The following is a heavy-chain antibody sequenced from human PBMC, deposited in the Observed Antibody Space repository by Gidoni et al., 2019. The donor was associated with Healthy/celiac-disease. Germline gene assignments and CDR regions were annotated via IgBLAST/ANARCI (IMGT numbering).Heavy chain of an antibody. J-gene: IGHJ5*02. V-gene: IGHV1-8*01. D-gene: IGHD2-15*01. CDR2: MNPNSGNT. Sequence: QVQLVQSGAEVKKPGASVKVSCKASGYTFTSYDINWVRQATGQGLEWMGWMNPNSGNTGYAQKFQGRVTMTRNTSISTAYMELSSLRSEDTAVYYCARDRCSGGSCYLFFWFDPWGQGTLVTVSS. CDR1: GYTFTSYD. CDR3: ARDRCSGGSCYLFFWFDP.